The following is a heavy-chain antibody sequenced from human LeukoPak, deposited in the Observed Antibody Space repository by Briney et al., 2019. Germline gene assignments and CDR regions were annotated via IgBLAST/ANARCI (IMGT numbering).Heavy chain of an antibody. CDR2: IYHSGRT. J-gene: IGHJ4*02. CDR1: GYSISSGYY. V-gene: IGHV4-38-2*02. CDR3: ARKPIVNSAWYYFDY. D-gene: IGHD3-22*01. Sequence: PSETLSLTCTVSGYSISSGYYWGWIRQPPGKGLEWIGNIYHSGRTYDNPSLKSRVTMSVDTSKNQFSLELSSVTAADTAVYYCARKPIVNSAWYYFDYWGQGTLVTVSS.